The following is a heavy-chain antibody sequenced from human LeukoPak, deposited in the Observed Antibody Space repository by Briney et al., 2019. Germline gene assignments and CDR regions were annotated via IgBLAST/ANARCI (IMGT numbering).Heavy chain of an antibody. V-gene: IGHV3-23*01. CDR3: ARGMDGYGPDAFDI. CDR1: GFTFSSYM. D-gene: IGHD5-24*01. J-gene: IGHJ3*02. CDR2: ISSNGGST. Sequence: GGSLRLSCAASGFTFSSYMMTWVRQAPGKGLEWVSTISSNGGSTYYADSVKGRFTISRDSSKNTLYLQINSLRVEDTAVYYCARGMDGYGPDAFDIWGQGTMVTVSS.